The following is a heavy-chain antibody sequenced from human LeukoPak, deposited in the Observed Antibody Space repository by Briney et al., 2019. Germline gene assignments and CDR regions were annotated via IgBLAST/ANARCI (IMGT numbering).Heavy chain of an antibody. D-gene: IGHD3-22*01. J-gene: IGHJ4*02. V-gene: IGHV4-39*01. CDR3: ARVRYDSSGYYGHFDY. CDR1: GGSFSSSSYY. Sequence: PSETLSLTCTVSGGSFSSSSYYWGWIRQPPGKGLEWIGNIFYRGSTYYNPSLKSRVTISVDTSKNQFSLKLSSVTAADTAVYYCARVRYDSSGYYGHFDYWGQGTLVTVSS. CDR2: IFYRGST.